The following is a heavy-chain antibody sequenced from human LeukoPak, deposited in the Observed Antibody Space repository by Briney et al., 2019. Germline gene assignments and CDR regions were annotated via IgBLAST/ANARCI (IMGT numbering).Heavy chain of an antibody. CDR2: FDPEDDKT. V-gene: IGHV1-24*01. J-gene: IGHJ4*02. CDR3: VTVACTYGECYPYHFDS. CDR1: GYTLTDLS. Sequence: ASVKVSCKVSGYTLTDLSMHWVRQAPGQGLEWMGGFDPEDDKTVYPQKFQGRVTMTEDASTDTAYMDLSSLRSEDTAIYYCVTVACTYGECYPYHFDSWGQGSLGTVSS. D-gene: IGHD2-8*01.